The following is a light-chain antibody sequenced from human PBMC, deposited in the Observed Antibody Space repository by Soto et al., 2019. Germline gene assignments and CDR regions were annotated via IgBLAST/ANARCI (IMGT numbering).Light chain of an antibody. Sequence: QSALTQPASVSGSPGQSITISCTGTSSDVGGYDFVAWYQQHPGKAPKLMIYAVSNRPSGVSYRFAGSKSGNTASLTISGLQAEDEADYYYSSFTSSTTLVFGTGTKLTVL. CDR3: SSFTSSTTLV. CDR2: AVS. J-gene: IGLJ1*01. V-gene: IGLV2-14*01. CDR1: SSDVGGYDF.